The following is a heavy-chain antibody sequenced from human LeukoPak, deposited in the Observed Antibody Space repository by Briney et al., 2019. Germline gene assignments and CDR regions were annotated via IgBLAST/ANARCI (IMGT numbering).Heavy chain of an antibody. CDR3: ARGLGGGGNPLYYYYYYMDV. D-gene: IGHD4-23*01. CDR2: ISSNGGST. Sequence: PGGSLRLSCAASGFTFSSYAMHWVRQAPGKGLEYVSAISSNGGSTYYANSVKGRFTISRDNSKNTLYLQMGSLRAEDMAVYYCARGLGGGGNPLYYYYYYMDVWGKGTTVTVSS. V-gene: IGHV3-64*01. J-gene: IGHJ6*03. CDR1: GFTFSSYA.